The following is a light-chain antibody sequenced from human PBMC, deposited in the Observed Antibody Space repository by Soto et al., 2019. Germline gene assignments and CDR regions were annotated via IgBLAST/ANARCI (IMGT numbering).Light chain of an antibody. J-gene: IGKJ1*01. Sequence: HMSQSASTGSSSGLDIVTTTFRASQSISSWLAWYQQKPGKAPKLLIYKASTLKSGVPSRFSGSGSGTEFTLTISSLQPHDFATYYCQHYNSYSEPFGQGTKVDIK. CDR1: QSISSW. CDR2: KAS. CDR3: QHYNSYSEP. V-gene: IGKV1-5*03.